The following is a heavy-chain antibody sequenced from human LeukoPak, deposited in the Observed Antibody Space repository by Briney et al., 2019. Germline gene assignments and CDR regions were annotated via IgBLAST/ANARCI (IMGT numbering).Heavy chain of an antibody. CDR3: ARTQLWFGELYFDY. V-gene: IGHV3-7*01. D-gene: IGHD3-10*01. Sequence: GGSLRLSCAASGFTFSSYWMSWVRQAPGKGLEWVANIKQDGSEKYYVDSVKGRFTISRDNAKNSLYLQMNSLRAEDTAVYYCARTQLWFGELYFDYWGQGTLVTVSS. CDR1: GFTFSSYW. CDR2: IKQDGSEK. J-gene: IGHJ4*02.